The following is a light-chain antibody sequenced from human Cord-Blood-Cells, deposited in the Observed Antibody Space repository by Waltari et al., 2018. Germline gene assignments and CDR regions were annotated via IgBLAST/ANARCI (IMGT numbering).Light chain of an antibody. CDR2: NDG. CDR3: LSADSTGTYVV. CDR1: GLPKKY. J-gene: IGLJ2*01. V-gene: IGLV3-16*01. Sequence: SYELTQPPSVSVSLGQMARITCSGEGLPKKYDYWYQQKPGQFRVLVITNDGERAYGIPELLAGSSSGTIVTFTISGVQAEDEADYYCLSADSTGTYVVFGGGTKLTVL.